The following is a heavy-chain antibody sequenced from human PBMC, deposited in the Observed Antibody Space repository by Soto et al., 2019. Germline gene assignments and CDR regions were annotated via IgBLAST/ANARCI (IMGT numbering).Heavy chain of an antibody. V-gene: IGHV4-59*08. D-gene: IGHD2-2*01. Sequence: SETLSLTCTVSGGSISSYYWSWIRQPPGKGLEWIGYIYYSGSTNYNPSLKSRVTISVDTSKNQFSLKLSSVTAADTAVYYCARLGYCSSTSCYASGWAYYYMDVWGKGTTVTVSS. CDR1: GGSISSYY. J-gene: IGHJ6*03. CDR2: IYYSGST. CDR3: ARLGYCSSTSCYASGWAYYYMDV.